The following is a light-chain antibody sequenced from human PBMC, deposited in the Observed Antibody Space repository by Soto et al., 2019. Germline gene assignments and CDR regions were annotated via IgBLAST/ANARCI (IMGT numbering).Light chain of an antibody. J-gene: IGKJ1*01. V-gene: IGKV1-39*01. CDR1: QSFRRF. CDR2: AAS. CDR3: QQSYSSPRT. Sequence: DIQMTQSPSSLSASVADRVTITCRASQSFRRFLNWYQQKPGKVPKLLIYAASSLQSGVPSRFSGSGYGTDFTLTITSLQSEDFAIYYCQQSYSSPRTFGQGTKVEIK.